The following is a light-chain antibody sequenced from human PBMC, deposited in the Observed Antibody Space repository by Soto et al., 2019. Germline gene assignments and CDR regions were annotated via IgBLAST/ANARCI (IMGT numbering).Light chain of an antibody. Sequence: QSVLTQPPSVSGTPGQRVIISCSGGTSNIGNRTVNWYQHLPGTAPKRLIYANNQRPSGVPDRFSGSKSGTSASLAISGLQSEDEGDYICAAWDDSLDAWLFGGGTKLTVL. CDR2: ANN. CDR3: AAWDDSLDAWL. CDR1: TSNIGNRT. V-gene: IGLV1-44*01. J-gene: IGLJ3*02.